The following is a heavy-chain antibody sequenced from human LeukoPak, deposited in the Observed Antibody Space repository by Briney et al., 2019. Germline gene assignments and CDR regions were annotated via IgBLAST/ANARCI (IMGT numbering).Heavy chain of an antibody. D-gene: IGHD3/OR15-3a*01. CDR1: GFNFDSYT. J-gene: IGHJ4*02. V-gene: IGHV3-21*01. Sequence: GGSLRLSCAASGFNFDSYTMTWVRQAPGKGLEWVSSISSGSGHIYYADSVKGRFTISRDISKNTLYLQMNSLRAEDTAVYYCARHKDWTFDYWGQGTLVTVSS. CDR3: ARHKDWTFDY. CDR2: ISSGSGHI.